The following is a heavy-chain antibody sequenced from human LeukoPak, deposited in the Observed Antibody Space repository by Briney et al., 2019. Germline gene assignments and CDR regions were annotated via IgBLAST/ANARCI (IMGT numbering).Heavy chain of an antibody. Sequence: ASVKVSCKASGYTFTSYGISWVRQAPGQGLEWMGWISAYNGNTNYAQKLQGRVTMTTDTSTSTAYMELSSLRSEDTAVYYCARGVRYSSGWYAVDYFDYWGQGTLVTVSS. CDR1: GYTFTSYG. CDR3: ARGVRYSSGWYAVDYFDY. D-gene: IGHD6-19*01. J-gene: IGHJ4*02. V-gene: IGHV1-18*01. CDR2: ISAYNGNT.